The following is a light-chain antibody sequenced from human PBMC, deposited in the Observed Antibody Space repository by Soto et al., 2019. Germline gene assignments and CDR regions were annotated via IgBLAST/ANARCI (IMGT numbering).Light chain of an antibody. CDR2: AAS. V-gene: IGKV1-39*01. Sequence: DIQMTQSPSSLSASVGDRVTITCRASQSISSYLNWYQQKPGKAPKLLIYAASSLQSGVPSRFSGRGSGTDFTLTISSLQTEEFATYDCQQSYSNPRTFGQGDKVEIK. CDR1: QSISSY. J-gene: IGKJ1*01. CDR3: QQSYSNPRT.